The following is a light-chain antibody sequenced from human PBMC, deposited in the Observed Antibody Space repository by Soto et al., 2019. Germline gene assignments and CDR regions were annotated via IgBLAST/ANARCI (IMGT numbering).Light chain of an antibody. CDR2: DAY. V-gene: IGKV3-11*01. CDR3: QQRHMWPIT. J-gene: IGKJ5*01. CDR1: QSFRGL. Sequence: EVVLTQSPVTLSLSPGERATLSCRASQSFRGLLAWYQQKPCQAPRLLIYDAYNRAXGIPPSFSGSGSGTDFTLTISSLEPEDSAVYYCQQRHMWPITFGQGTRLEIK.